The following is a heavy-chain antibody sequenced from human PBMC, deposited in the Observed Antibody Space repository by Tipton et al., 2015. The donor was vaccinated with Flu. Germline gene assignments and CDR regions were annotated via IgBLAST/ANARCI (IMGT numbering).Heavy chain of an antibody. Sequence: QLVQSGGGLVQPGGSLRLSWVASGFTFSSYDMNWVRQAPGKGLEWISFISTSANTIYYAESVKGRFTMSRDNAKNSLYLQMDSLRVEDTAVYYCARPTYGMDVWGQGTTVTISS. CDR2: ISTSANTI. V-gene: IGHV3-48*03. CDR3: ARPTYGMDV. J-gene: IGHJ6*02. CDR1: GFTFSSYD.